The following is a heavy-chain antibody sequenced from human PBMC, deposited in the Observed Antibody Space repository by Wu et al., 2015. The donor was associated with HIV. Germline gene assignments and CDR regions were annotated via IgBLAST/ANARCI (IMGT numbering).Heavy chain of an antibody. CDR1: GYTFTSYY. J-gene: IGHJ3*02. V-gene: IGHV1-46*01. Sequence: QVQLVQSGAEVKKPGASVKVSCKASGYTFTSYYMHWVRQAPGQGLEWMGIINPSGGSTSYAQKFQGRVTMTRDTSTSTVYMELSSLRSEDTAVYYCARVRRPYYYDSSGYYGDAFDIWGQGDNGHRLF. CDR3: ARVRRPYYYDSSGYYGDAFDI. D-gene: IGHD3-22*01. CDR2: INPSGGST.